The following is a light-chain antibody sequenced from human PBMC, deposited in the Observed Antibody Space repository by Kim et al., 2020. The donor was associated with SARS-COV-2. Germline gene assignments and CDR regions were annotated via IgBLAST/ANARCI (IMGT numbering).Light chain of an antibody. CDR3: QAWDSSTVV. V-gene: IGLV3-1*01. Sequence: SVSPGQTASITCSGDKLGDKYAYWYQQKPGQSPVLVIYHDSKRPSGIPERFSGSNSGNTATPTISGTQAMDEADYYCQAWDSSTVVFGGGTQLTVL. J-gene: IGLJ3*02. CDR1: KLGDKY. CDR2: HDS.